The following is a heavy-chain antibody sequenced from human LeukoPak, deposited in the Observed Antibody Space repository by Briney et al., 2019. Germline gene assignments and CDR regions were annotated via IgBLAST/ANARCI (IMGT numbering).Heavy chain of an antibody. CDR2: IHYSGST. V-gene: IGHV4-59*01. CDR3: ARGGPPGYYYDYYMDV. CDR1: GGSISSYY. Sequence: SETLSLTCTVSGGSISSYYWSWIRQPPGKGLEWIGYIHYSGSTNYKSSLKSRVTISVDTSKNQFSLKMSSVTAADTAVYFCARGGPPGYYYDYYMDVWGKGTTVTISS. J-gene: IGHJ6*03.